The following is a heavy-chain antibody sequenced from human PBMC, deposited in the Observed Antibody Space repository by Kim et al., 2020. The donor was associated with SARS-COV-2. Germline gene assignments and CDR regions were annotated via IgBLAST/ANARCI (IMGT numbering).Heavy chain of an antibody. D-gene: IGHD3-10*01. Sequence: SETLSLTCTVSGGSISSYYWSWIRQPPGKGLEWIGYIYYSGSTNYNPSLKSRVTISVDTSKNQFSLKLSSVTAADTAVYYCAREVHYYGSGSNLFDPWGQGTLVTVSS. CDR1: GGSISSYY. CDR3: AREVHYYGSGSNLFDP. CDR2: IYYSGST. V-gene: IGHV4-59*01. J-gene: IGHJ5*02.